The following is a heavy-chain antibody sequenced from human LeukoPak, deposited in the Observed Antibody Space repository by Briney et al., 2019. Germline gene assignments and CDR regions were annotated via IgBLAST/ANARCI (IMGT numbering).Heavy chain of an antibody. Sequence: GGSLRLSCAASGFTFSSYEMNWVRQAPGKGLEWVSYVKGRFTISRDNGKNSLYLQMNRLRAEDTAVYYCARDGIQPRLHHFDYWGQGTLVTVSS. CDR3: ARDGIQPRLHHFDY. J-gene: IGHJ4*02. V-gene: IGHV3-48*03. CDR1: GFTFSSYE. D-gene: IGHD5-18*01.